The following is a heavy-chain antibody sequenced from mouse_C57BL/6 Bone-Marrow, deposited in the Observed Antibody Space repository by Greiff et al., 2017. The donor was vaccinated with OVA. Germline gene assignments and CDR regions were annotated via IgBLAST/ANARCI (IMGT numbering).Heavy chain of an antibody. Sequence: VQLQQSGPELVKPGDSVKISCKASGYSFTGYFMNWVMQSHGKSLEWIGRINPYNGDTFYNQKFKGKATLTVDKSSSTAHMELRSLTSEDSAVYYCARYYYALSMDYWGQGTSVTVSS. J-gene: IGHJ4*01. CDR1: GYSFTGYF. V-gene: IGHV1-20*01. CDR3: ARYYYALSMDY. CDR2: INPYNGDT. D-gene: IGHD1-1*01.